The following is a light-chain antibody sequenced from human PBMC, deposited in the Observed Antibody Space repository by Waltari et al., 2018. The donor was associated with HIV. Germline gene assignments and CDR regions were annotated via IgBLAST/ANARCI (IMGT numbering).Light chain of an antibody. J-gene: IGLJ3*02. V-gene: IGLV1-40*01. CDR2: ANT. Sequence: QSVLTQPPSVSAAPGQRVTISCPGSSSNLGDGSDVPWSQHLPGTAPKPLIFANTNRPSGVPDRFSGAKLGPAAALAITGLLAEEEADYYCQSYDSSLSGWTVFGGGTKLTVL. CDR3: QSYDSSLSGWTV. CDR1: SSNLGDGSD.